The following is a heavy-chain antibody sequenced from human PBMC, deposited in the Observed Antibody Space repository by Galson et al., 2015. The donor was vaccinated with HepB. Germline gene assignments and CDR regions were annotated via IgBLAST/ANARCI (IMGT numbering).Heavy chain of an antibody. D-gene: IGHD1/OR15-1a*01. CDR3: ARQTGQSTTFDS. V-gene: IGHV3-66*04. J-gene: IGHJ4*02. CDR2: IIPDGKT. CDR1: GFTVSTNY. Sequence: LSCAVSGFTVSTNYLSWVRQAPGKGLEWVSIIIPDGKTDYAASVRGRFTISRDNSKNTLFLQMNSLRAGDTAVYYCARQTGQSTTFDSWGQGTLVTVSS.